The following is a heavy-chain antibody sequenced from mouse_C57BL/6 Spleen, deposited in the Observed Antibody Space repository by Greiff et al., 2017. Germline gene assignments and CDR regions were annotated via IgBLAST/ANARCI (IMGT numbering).Heavy chain of an antibody. V-gene: IGHV1-18*01. D-gene: IGHD1-1*01. Sequence: EVQLQQSGPELVKPGASVKIPCKASGYTFTDYNMDWVKQSHGKSLEWIGAINPNNGGTIYNQKFKGKATLTVDKSSSTAYMELRSLTSEDTAVYYRARLITYGSSYGDFDYWSQGTTRTVSS. CDR3: ARLITYGSSYGDFDY. J-gene: IGHJ2*01. CDR2: INPNNGGT. CDR1: GYTFTDYN.